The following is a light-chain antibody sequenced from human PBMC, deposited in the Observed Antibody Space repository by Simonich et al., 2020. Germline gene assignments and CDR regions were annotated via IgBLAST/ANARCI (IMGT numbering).Light chain of an antibody. CDR3: SSYTSSSTWV. Sequence: QSALTQPASVSGSPGQSITISCTGTSSDVGSYNLVSWYQQHPGKAPKLIIYEGSKRPSGVSNRFSCSKSGNTASLTISGLQAEDEADYYCSSYTSSSTWVFGGGTKLTVL. V-gene: IGLV2-14*02. J-gene: IGLJ3*02. CDR1: SSDVGSYNL. CDR2: EGS.